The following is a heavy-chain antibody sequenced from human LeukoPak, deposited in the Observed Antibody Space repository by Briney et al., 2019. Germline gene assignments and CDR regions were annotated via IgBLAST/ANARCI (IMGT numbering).Heavy chain of an antibody. V-gene: IGHV4-30-2*01. CDR1: GGSISSGDYS. CDR3: ASVYGSGSYLGY. CDR2: IYHSGST. J-gene: IGHJ4*02. D-gene: IGHD3-10*01. Sequence: PSETLSLTCAVSGGSISSGDYSWSWIRQPPGKGLEWIGYIYHSGSTYYNPSLKSRVTISVDRSKNQFSLKLSSVTAADTAVYYCASVYGSGSYLGYWGPGTLVTVSS.